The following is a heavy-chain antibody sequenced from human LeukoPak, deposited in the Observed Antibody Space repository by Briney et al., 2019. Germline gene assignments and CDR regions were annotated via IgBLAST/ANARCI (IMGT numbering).Heavy chain of an antibody. D-gene: IGHD3-22*01. Sequence: GGSLRLSCAASEFTFDDYGMSWVGQAPGKGVEWVSGINWNGGSREYEDSVKGGFTIYREKAKNSMYLKMNSLRAEDTALYYCARGITMIRYDAFDIWGQGTMVTVSS. CDR3: ARGITMIRYDAFDI. CDR1: EFTFDDYG. V-gene: IGHV3-20*04. J-gene: IGHJ3*02. CDR2: INWNGGSR.